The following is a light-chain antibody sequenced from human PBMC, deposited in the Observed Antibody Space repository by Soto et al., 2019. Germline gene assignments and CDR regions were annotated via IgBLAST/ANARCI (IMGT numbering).Light chain of an antibody. CDR2: EGS. CDR1: SSDAGSYNL. V-gene: IGLV2-23*01. CDR3: CSYAGSQV. Sequence: QSVLTQPASVSGSPGQSITISCTGTSSDAGSYNLVSWYQQHPGKAPKLMIYEGSKRPSGVSNRFSGSKSGNTASLTISGLQAEDEADYSCCSYAGSQVFGGGTKLTVL. J-gene: IGLJ2*01.